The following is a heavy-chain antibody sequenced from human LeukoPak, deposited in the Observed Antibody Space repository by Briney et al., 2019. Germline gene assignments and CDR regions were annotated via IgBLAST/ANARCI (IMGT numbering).Heavy chain of an antibody. V-gene: IGHV1-2*02. D-gene: IGHD3-10*01. Sequence: ASVKVSCKVSGYTFTGYYVHWVRQAPGQGLEWMGWIDPHSGGTKYPQKFQGRVTMTRDPSISTAYMELSRLRSDDTAVYYCARDLKGSINVIRGVIGPNDYWGQGTLVAVSS. CDR3: ARDLKGSINVIRGVIGPNDY. CDR2: IDPHSGGT. CDR1: GYTFTGYY. J-gene: IGHJ4*02.